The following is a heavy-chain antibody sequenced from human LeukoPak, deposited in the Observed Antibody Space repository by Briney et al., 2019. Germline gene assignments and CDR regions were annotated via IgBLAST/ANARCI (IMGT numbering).Heavy chain of an antibody. Sequence: PGRSLRLSCAASGFTLSNYAMHWVRQAPGKGLEWVSVMQSGGSTYYADSVKGRFTISRDNSKNTLYLQMNSLRVEDTAVYYCARDGGAGWYFDLWGRGTLVTVSS. CDR2: MQSGGST. CDR3: ARDGGAGWYFDL. CDR1: GFTLSNYA. D-gene: IGHD3-16*01. J-gene: IGHJ2*01. V-gene: IGHV3-53*01.